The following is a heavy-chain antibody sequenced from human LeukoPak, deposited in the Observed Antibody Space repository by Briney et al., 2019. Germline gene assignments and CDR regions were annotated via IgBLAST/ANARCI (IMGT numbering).Heavy chain of an antibody. J-gene: IGHJ1*01. CDR1: GFTFSNAW. CDR2: IKSKTDGGTT. Sequence: GGSLRLSCAASGFTFSNAWMSWVRQAPGKGLEWVGRIKSKTDGGTTDYAAPVKGRFTISRDDSKNTLYLQMNSLKTEDTAVYYCTTDLYCGGDCYVDFQHWGQGTLVTVSS. V-gene: IGHV3-15*01. D-gene: IGHD2-21*02. CDR3: TTDLYCGGDCYVDFQH.